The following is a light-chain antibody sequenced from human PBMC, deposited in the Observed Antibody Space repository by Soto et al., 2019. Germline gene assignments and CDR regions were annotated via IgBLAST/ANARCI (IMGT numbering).Light chain of an antibody. V-gene: IGKV3-20*01. CDR3: QQHLGRHT. J-gene: IGKJ1*01. Sequence: EIVLTQSPGTLSLSPGERATLSCRASQSVSSSYLAWYQQKPGQAPRLLIYGASSRATGIPDRFSGSGSGTDFTLTISRLEPEDFAVYYCQQHLGRHTFGQGTKVDI. CDR1: QSVSSSY. CDR2: GAS.